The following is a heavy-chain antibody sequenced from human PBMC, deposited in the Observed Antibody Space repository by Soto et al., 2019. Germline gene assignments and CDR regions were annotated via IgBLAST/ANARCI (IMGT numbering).Heavy chain of an antibody. Sequence: GGSLRLSCAASGFTFSDYYMSWIRQAPGKGLEWVSFISSNGSTKYYADSVRGRFTITRDNSKNTLYLGMNSLRAEDTAVYFCARDEGAPRTYYFDYWGQGALVTVSS. V-gene: IGHV3-11*04. CDR3: ARDEGAPRTYYFDY. J-gene: IGHJ4*02. CDR1: GFTFSDYY. CDR2: ISSNGSTK.